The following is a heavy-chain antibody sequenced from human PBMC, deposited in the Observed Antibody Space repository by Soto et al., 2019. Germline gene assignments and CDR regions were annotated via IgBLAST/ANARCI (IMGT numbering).Heavy chain of an antibody. J-gene: IGHJ6*02. V-gene: IGHV3-23*01. Sequence: FILSDYAMSWVRQAPGKGLEWVSALSGSGSSTYYADSVKGRFTISRDNLKNTVSLQMNNLTDEDTAVYYCAKGGVTRSYYYAMDVWGQGTTVTVSS. CDR2: LSGSGSST. CDR1: FILSDYA. CDR3: AKGGVTRSYYYAMDV.